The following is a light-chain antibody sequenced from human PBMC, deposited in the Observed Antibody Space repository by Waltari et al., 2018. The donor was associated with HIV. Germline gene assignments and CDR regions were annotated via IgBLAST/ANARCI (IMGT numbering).Light chain of an antibody. CDR1: QSLLQTNGYNS. CDR2: LGS. CDR3: MQALETPLT. V-gene: IGKV2-28*01. Sequence: DIVMTQSPLTLSVSPGEPASISCRSSQSLLQTNGYNSLYWYLQRPGQSPQLLIYLGSIRASGVPDRFGGSASGTDFTLTISRVEAEDVGVYYCMQALETPLTFGQGTKVEI. J-gene: IGKJ1*01.